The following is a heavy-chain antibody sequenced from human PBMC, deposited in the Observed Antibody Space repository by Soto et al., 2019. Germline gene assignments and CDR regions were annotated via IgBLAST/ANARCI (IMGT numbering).Heavy chain of an antibody. CDR3: NTYSTQTFCDGGTCYSVQTPIHDS. D-gene: IGHD2-15*01. CDR2: IKSKSIGGTT. Sequence: EVQLVESGGGLAKPGGSLTLSCAASGFSFSNVWMSWVRQAPGKGLEWVGHIKSKSIGGTTDYTAPVKGRFTISRDDSKDSLYLQMNSLKNEDIAVYYCNTYSTQTFCDGGTCYSVQTPIHDSWGQGILVTVSS. J-gene: IGHJ4*02. V-gene: IGHV3-15*01. CDR1: GFSFSNVW.